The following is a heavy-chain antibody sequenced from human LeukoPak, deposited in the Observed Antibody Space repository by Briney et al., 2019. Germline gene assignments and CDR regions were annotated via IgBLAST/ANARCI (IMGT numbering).Heavy chain of an antibody. CDR2: INAGNGNT. CDR1: GYTFTSYA. D-gene: IGHD3-3*01. J-gene: IGHJ4*02. V-gene: IGHV1-3*01. CDR3: ARERKITTFGVACDY. Sequence: ASVKVSCKASGYTFTSYAMHWVRQAPGQRLEWMGWINAGNGNTKYSQKSQGRVTITRDTSASTAYMELSGLRSDDTAVYYCARERKITTFGVACDYWGQGTLVTVSS.